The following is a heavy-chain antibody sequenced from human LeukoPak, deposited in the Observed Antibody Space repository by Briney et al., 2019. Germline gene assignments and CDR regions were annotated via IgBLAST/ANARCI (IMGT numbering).Heavy chain of an antibody. J-gene: IGHJ3*02. D-gene: IGHD1-26*01. Sequence: SETLSLTCAVYGGSFSGYYWSWIRQPPGKGLEWIGEINHSGSTNYNPSLKSRVTISVDTSKNQFSLKLSSVTAADTAVYYCAREESDSGSYYYRADAFDIWGQGTMVTVSS. CDR2: INHSGST. V-gene: IGHV4-34*01. CDR1: GGSFSGYY. CDR3: AREESDSGSYYYRADAFDI.